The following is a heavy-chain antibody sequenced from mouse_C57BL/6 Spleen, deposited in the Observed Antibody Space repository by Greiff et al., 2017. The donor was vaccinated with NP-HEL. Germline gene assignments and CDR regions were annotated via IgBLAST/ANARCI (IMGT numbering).Heavy chain of an antibody. D-gene: IGHD4-1*01. CDR1: GYTFTSYG. CDR2: IYPRSGNT. J-gene: IGHJ2*01. V-gene: IGHV1-81*01. CDR3: ARGTGWYFDY. Sequence: QVQLKESGAELARPGASVKLSCKASGYTFTSYGISWVKQRTGQGLEWIGEIYPRSGNTYYNEKFKGKATLTADKSSSTAYMELRSLTSEDSAVYFCARGTGWYFDYWGQGTTLTVSS.